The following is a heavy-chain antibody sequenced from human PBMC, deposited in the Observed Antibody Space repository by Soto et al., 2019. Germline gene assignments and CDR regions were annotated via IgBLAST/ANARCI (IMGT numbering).Heavy chain of an antibody. V-gene: IGHV4-30-4*01. CDR1: GGSISSGDYY. Sequence: QVQLQESGPGLVKPSQTLSLTCTVSGGSISSGDYYWSWIRQPPGKGLEWIGYIYYSGSTYYNPSLKSRVTISVDTSKNQFSLKLSSVTAADTAVYYCARGQSRGWIQLWSDYYYGMDVWGQGTTVTVSS. D-gene: IGHD5-18*01. J-gene: IGHJ6*02. CDR2: IYYSGST. CDR3: ARGQSRGWIQLWSDYYYGMDV.